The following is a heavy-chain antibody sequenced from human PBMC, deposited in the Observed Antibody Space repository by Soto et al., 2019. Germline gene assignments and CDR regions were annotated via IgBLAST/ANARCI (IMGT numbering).Heavy chain of an antibody. J-gene: IGHJ5*01. CDR1: GFIFSSYC. CDR2: IKSDGRST. V-gene: IGHV3-74*03. CDR3: VRDSMLRGRDSNWFDS. D-gene: IGHD3-10*01. Sequence: XVSLRLSCAASGFIFSSYCMHWVRQAPGKGPVWVSRIKSDGRSTTYADSVQGRFTISRDNVQNTVYLAMNSLRAEDTAVYYCVRDSMLRGRDSNWFDSWGQGTLVTVSS.